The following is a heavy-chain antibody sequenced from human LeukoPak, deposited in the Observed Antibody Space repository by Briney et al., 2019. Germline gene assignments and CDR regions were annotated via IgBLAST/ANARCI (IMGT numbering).Heavy chain of an antibody. D-gene: IGHD4-17*01. V-gene: IGHV1-2*02. CDR2: INPNSGGT. J-gene: IGHJ5*02. CDR3: ARGAYGDYVVDWFDP. Sequence: ASVKVSCKASGYTFTGYYMHWVRQAPGQGLEWMGWINPNSGGTNYAQKFQGRVTMTRDTSTSTAYMELSRLRSDDTAVYYCARGAYGDYVVDWFDPWGQGTLVTVSS. CDR1: GYTFTGYY.